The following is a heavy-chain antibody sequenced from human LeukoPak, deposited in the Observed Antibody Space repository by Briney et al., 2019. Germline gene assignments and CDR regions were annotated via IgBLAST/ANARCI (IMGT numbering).Heavy chain of an antibody. Sequence: GGSLRLSCAASGFTFSSYSMNWVRQAPGKGLEWVSYISSSSSTIYYADSVKGRFTISRDNAKNSLYLQMNSLRAEDTALYYCAKDTYDILSYGMDVWGQGTTVTVSS. J-gene: IGHJ6*02. D-gene: IGHD3-9*01. CDR3: AKDTYDILSYGMDV. CDR1: GFTFSSYS. CDR2: ISSSSSTI. V-gene: IGHV3-48*01.